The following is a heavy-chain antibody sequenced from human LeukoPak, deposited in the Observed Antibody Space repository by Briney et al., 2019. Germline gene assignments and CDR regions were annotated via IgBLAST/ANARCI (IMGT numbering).Heavy chain of an antibody. CDR1: GFTFSSYG. Sequence: GGSLRLSCAASGFTFSSYGMHWVRQAPGKGLEWVAVIWYDGSNKYYADSVKGRFTISRDNSKNTLYLHMNSLRADDTTVYYCVKDAGIAVAGAKGAFDYWGQGTLVTVSS. CDR3: VKDAGIAVAGAKGAFDY. CDR2: IWYDGSNK. V-gene: IGHV3-33*06. J-gene: IGHJ4*02. D-gene: IGHD6-19*01.